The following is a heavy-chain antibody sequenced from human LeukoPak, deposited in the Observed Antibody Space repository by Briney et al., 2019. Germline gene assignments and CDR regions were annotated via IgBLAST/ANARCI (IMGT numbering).Heavy chain of an antibody. CDR3: ARYGSEPPWYFDY. CDR1: GGSFSGYY. Sequence: SETLSLTCAVYGGSFSGYYWSWIRQPPGKGLEWIGEINHSGSTNYNPSLKSRVTISVDTSKNQFSLKLSSVTAADTAVYYCARYGSEPPWYFDYWGQGTLVTVSS. CDR2: INHSGST. V-gene: IGHV4-34*01. J-gene: IGHJ4*02. D-gene: IGHD3-10*01.